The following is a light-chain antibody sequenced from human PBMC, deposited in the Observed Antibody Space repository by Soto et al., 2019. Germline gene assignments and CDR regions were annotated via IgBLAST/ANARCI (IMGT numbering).Light chain of an antibody. V-gene: IGKV3-20*01. Sequence: EIVLTQSPGTLSLSPGERATLSCRASQSVSSRYLAWYQQKPGQAPRLLIYGASSRATGIPDRFSGSGSGTDFTLTINRLEPEDFAVYHCQQYGRSSPYTFGQGTKLEIK. J-gene: IGKJ2*01. CDR2: GAS. CDR3: QQYGRSSPYT. CDR1: QSVSSRY.